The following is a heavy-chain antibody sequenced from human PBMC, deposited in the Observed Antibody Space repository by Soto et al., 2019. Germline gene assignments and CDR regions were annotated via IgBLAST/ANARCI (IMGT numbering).Heavy chain of an antibody. D-gene: IGHD6-13*01. J-gene: IGHJ4*02. Sequence: AAAGGTVGSSGMHWDRQAPGKGLEWVAVIWYDGSIEYYADSVKGRLTISRDNSKNTLYLQMNSLRAEDTAVYYCARDKTIPAAGPFDYWGQGTLVTVSS. V-gene: IGHV3-33*01. CDR1: GGTVGSSG. CDR3: ARDKTIPAAGPFDY. CDR2: IWYDGSIE.